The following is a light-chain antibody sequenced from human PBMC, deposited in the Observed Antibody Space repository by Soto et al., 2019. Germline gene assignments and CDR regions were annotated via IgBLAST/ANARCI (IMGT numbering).Light chain of an antibody. CDR1: QSVSSAY. CDR2: GAS. J-gene: IGKJ2*01. Sequence: EIVLTQSPGTLSLSPGERATLSCRASQSVSSAYLAWYQQKPGQAPRLLIYGASSRATCIPDRFSRSASGTDCTLTINRLEPEDFAVYYCQQYVSTPPKYTFGQGTKLEIK. CDR3: QQYVSTPPKYT. V-gene: IGKV3-20*01.